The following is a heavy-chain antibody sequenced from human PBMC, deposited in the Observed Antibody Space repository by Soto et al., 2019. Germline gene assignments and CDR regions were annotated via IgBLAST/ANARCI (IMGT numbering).Heavy chain of an antibody. CDR3: ARNPVDTAYFDY. CDR2: IYYSGST. V-gene: IGHV4-30-4*01. D-gene: IGHD5-18*01. J-gene: IGHJ4*02. CDR1: GFSITTSGMC. Sequence: SGPTLVNPTQTLTLTCTFSGFSITTSGMCVSWIRQPPGKGLEWIGYIYYSGSTYYNPSLKSRVTISVDTSKNQFSLKMSSVTAADTAVYYCARNPVDTAYFDYWGQGTLFTVSS.